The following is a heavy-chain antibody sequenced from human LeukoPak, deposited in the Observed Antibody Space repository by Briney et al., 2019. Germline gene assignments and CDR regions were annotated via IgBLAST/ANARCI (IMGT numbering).Heavy chain of an antibody. CDR1: GFTFSDAW. J-gene: IGHJ4*02. D-gene: IGHD5-18*01. V-gene: IGHV3-15*01. Sequence: PGGSPRLSCAASGFTFSDAWMSWVRQAPGKGLEWVGRIKSKPAGGTTEYTAPVKGRFSISRDDSKDTVYLQMNSLHTEDTAVYYCTAERGYSYYFWGQGTLVTVSS. CDR2: IKSKPAGGTT. CDR3: TAERGYSYYF.